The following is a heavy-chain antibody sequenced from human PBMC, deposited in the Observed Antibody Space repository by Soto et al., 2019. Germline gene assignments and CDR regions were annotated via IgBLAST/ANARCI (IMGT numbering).Heavy chain of an antibody. Sequence: NPSETLSLTCTVSGGSISSYYWSWIRQPAGKGLEWIGRIYTSGSTNYNPSLKSRVTMSVDTSKNQFSLKLSSVTAADTAVYYCARDTERPDIVVVPAAIEQSVSQPGVFDPWGQGTLVTVSS. V-gene: IGHV4-4*07. CDR1: GGSISSYY. J-gene: IGHJ5*02. CDR2: IYTSGST. D-gene: IGHD2-2*02. CDR3: ARDTERPDIVVVPAAIEQSVSQPGVFDP.